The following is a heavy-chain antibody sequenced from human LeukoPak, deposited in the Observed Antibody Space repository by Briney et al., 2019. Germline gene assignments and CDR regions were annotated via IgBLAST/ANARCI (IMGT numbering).Heavy chain of an antibody. V-gene: IGHV4-34*01. CDR2: IDHSGST. D-gene: IGHD6-19*01. CDR1: GGSLIAYY. Sequence: PSETLSDTSADHGGSLIAYYWSWVRQPPGKGLEWIGQIDHSGSTYYNPSLKSRVTISIDTSKNQFSLNLRSVTAADTAVYYCARHGPGYSSVFDYWGQGTLVTVSS. J-gene: IGHJ4*02. CDR3: ARHGPGYSSVFDY.